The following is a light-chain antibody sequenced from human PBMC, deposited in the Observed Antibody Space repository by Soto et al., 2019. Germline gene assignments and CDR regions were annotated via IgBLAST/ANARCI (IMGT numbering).Light chain of an antibody. J-gene: IGKJ5*01. CDR3: QQYSHLIT. CDR2: DAS. V-gene: IGKV1-33*01. CDR1: QTINNY. Sequence: DIQMTQSPSSLSASVGDRVTITCRASQTINNYLNWYQQRPGEAPKLLIYDASNLETGVPSRFSGSGSGTDFTFTISSLQPEDIATYYCQQYSHLITFGQGTRLEIK.